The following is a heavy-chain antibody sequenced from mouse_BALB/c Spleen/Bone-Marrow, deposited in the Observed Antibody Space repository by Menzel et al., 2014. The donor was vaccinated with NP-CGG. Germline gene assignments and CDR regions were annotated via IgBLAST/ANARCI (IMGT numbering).Heavy chain of an antibody. J-gene: IGHJ3*01. CDR3: ARLGDYDAFAY. CDR1: GYTFTSYW. CDR2: INPSTGYT. D-gene: IGHD2-4*01. V-gene: IGHV1-7*01. Sequence: QVQLQQSGAELAKPGASVKMSCKASGYTFTSYWMHWVKQRPGQGLEWIGYINPSTGYTEYNQKFKDKATLTADKSSSTAYIQLSSLTSEDSAVYYFARLGDYDAFAYWGQGTLVTVSA.